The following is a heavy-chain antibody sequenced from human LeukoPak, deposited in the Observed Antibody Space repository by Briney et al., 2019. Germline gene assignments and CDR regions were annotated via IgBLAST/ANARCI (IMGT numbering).Heavy chain of an antibody. Sequence: ASVKVSCKASGYAFTRHYMHWVRQAPGQGLEWMGLINPSGSSTIYAQKFQGRITMSRDTSTSTVYMELSSLRSEDTAFYYCATDHSMANTAWWFDPWGQGTLVTVSS. CDR1: GYAFTRHY. CDR2: INPSGSST. J-gene: IGHJ5*02. CDR3: ATDHSMANTAWWFDP. D-gene: IGHD5-24*01. V-gene: IGHV1-46*01.